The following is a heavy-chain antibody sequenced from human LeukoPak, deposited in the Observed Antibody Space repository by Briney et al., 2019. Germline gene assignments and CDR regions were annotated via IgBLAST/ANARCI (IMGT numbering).Heavy chain of an antibody. CDR3: ARAGQYSSSSNSFDY. Sequence: SVKVSCKASGGTYSSYAISWVRQAPGQGLEWMGGIIPIFGTANYAQKFQGRVTITTDESTSTAYMELSSLRSEDTAVYYCARAGQYSSSSNSFDYWGQGTLVTVSS. J-gene: IGHJ4*02. D-gene: IGHD6-6*01. CDR2: IIPIFGTA. V-gene: IGHV1-69*05. CDR1: GGTYSSYA.